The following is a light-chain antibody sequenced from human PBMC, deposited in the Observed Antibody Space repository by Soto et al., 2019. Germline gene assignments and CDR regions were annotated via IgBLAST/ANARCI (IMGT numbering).Light chain of an antibody. Sequence: DIVMTQSPLSLPVTPGEAASISCRSSQSLLHKNGNNYFNWYLQKPGQSPQLLIYMGFKRASGVPDRFSGSGSGTYFTLKISRVEAEDAGVYYCMQALQTPRTFGQGTRWIS. V-gene: IGKV2-28*01. J-gene: IGKJ1*01. CDR2: MGF. CDR1: QSLLHKNGNNY. CDR3: MQALQTPRT.